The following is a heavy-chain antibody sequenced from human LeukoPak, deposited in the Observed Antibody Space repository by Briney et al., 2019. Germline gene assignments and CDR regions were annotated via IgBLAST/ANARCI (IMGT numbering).Heavy chain of an antibody. V-gene: IGHV4-39*07. CDR1: GGSISSSSYY. D-gene: IGHD3-22*01. J-gene: IGHJ4*02. Sequence: SETLSLTCTVSGGSISSSSYYWGWIRQPPGKGLEWIGSIYHTGSTYYKPSLKSRVTISIDTSKNQFSLKLNSVTAADTAVYYCARSPPGRMIVVVITPDYWGQGTLVTVSS. CDR3: ARSPPGRMIVVVITPDY. CDR2: IYHTGST.